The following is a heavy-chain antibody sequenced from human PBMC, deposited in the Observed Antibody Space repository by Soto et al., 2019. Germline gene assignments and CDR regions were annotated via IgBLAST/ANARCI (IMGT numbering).Heavy chain of an antibody. CDR3: ARGRSIAEAGPNWFDP. CDR1: GYTFTCYY. V-gene: IGHV1-2*04. Sequence: GASVKVSCKASGYTFTCYYMHWVRQAPGQGLEWMGWINPNSGGTNYAQKFQGWVTMTRDTSISTAYMELSRLRSDDTAGYYCARGRSIAEAGPNWFDPWGKGTLVTVSS. D-gene: IGHD6-6*01. J-gene: IGHJ5*02. CDR2: INPNSGGT.